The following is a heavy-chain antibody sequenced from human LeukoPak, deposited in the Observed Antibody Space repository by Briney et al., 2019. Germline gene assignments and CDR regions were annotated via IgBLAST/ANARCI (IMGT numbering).Heavy chain of an antibody. D-gene: IGHD6-13*01. Sequence: ASVKVSCKASGYTFTGYYMHWVRQAPGQGLEWMGWINPNSGGTNYAQKFQGRVTMTRDTSISTAYMELSRLRSDDTAVYYCARVSIAAAGPDYWGQGTMVTVSS. J-gene: IGHJ3*01. CDR1: GYTFTGYY. CDR3: ARVSIAAAGPDY. V-gene: IGHV1-2*02. CDR2: INPNSGGT.